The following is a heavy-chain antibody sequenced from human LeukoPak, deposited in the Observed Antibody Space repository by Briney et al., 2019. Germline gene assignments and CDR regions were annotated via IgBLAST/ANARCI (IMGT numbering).Heavy chain of an antibody. CDR3: AISAAADTLDY. J-gene: IGHJ4*02. V-gene: IGHV1-69*06. CDR1: GGTFSSYA. D-gene: IGHD6-13*01. Sequence: WASVKVSCKASGGTFSSYAISWVRQAPGQGLEWMGGIIPIFGTANYAQKFQGRVTITADKSTSTAYMELSSLRSEDTAVYYCAISAAADTLDYWGQGTLVTVSS. CDR2: IIPIFGTA.